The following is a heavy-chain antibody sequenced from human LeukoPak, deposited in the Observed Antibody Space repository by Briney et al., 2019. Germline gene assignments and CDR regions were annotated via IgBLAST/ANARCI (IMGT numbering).Heavy chain of an antibody. CDR1: GFTFSDYY. Sequence: PGGSLRLSCAASGFTFSDYYMSWIRQAPGKGLEWVSYISSSGSTIYYADSVKGRFTISRDNSKNTLYLQMNSLRAEDTAVYYCAKDGDKYSSSWNWFDPWGQGTLVTVSS. CDR2: ISSSGSTI. CDR3: AKDGDKYSSSWNWFDP. D-gene: IGHD6-13*01. J-gene: IGHJ5*02. V-gene: IGHV3-11*01.